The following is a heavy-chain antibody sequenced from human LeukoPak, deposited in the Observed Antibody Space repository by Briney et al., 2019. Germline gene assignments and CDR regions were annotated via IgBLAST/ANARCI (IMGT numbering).Heavy chain of an antibody. Sequence: GASVKVPCKASGYTFTGYYMHWVRQAPGQGLEWMGWINPNSGGTNYAQKFQGRVTMTRDTSISTTYMELSRLRSDDTAVYYCARDLGYSGYDNVYYYHMDVWGKGTTVTVSS. D-gene: IGHD5-12*01. V-gene: IGHV1-2*02. CDR1: GYTFTGYY. CDR3: ARDLGYSGYDNVYYYHMDV. J-gene: IGHJ6*03. CDR2: INPNSGGT.